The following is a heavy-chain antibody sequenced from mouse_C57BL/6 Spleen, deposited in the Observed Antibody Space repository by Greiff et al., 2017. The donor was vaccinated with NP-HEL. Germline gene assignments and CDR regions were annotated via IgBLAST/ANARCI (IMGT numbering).Heavy chain of an antibody. D-gene: IGHD3-2*02. CDR3: ARSGTPYYFDY. Sequence: VQLQQSGAELVRPGTSVKVSCKASGYAFTNYLIEWVKQRPGQGLEWIGVINPGSGGTNYNEKFKGKATLTADKSSSTAYMQLSSLTSEDSAVYFCARSGTPYYFDYWGQGTTLTVSS. CDR2: INPGSGGT. CDR1: GYAFTNYL. V-gene: IGHV1-54*01. J-gene: IGHJ2*01.